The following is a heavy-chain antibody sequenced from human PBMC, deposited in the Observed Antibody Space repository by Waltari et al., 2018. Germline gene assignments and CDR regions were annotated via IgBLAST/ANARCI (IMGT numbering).Heavy chain of an antibody. CDR2: ISSSSSYI. V-gene: IGHV3-21*01. D-gene: IGHD7-27*01. Sequence: EVQLVESGGGLVKPGGSLRLSCAASGFTFSSYSMTWVRQAPGKGLEWVSSISSSSSYIYYADSVKGRFTISRDNAKNSLYLQMNSLRAEDTAVYYCARDSGTGWDAFDIWGQGTMVTVSS. CDR3: ARDSGTGWDAFDI. CDR1: GFTFSSYS. J-gene: IGHJ3*02.